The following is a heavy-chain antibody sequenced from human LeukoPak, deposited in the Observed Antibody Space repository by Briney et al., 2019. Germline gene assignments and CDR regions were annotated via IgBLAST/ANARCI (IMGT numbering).Heavy chain of an antibody. CDR2: LRSKAYGGTT. J-gene: IGHJ4*02. CDR1: GFTFGNYA. Sequence: PGGSLRLSCTASGFTFGNYAMTWVRQAPGKGLEWVGFLRSKAYGGTTDYAASVRGRSTIPRDDSKSIAYLQMNSLKTEDTAVYYCSRSLCSGGSCSPIYYFDYWGQGTLVTVSS. D-gene: IGHD2-15*01. CDR3: SRSLCSGGSCSPIYYFDY. V-gene: IGHV3-49*04.